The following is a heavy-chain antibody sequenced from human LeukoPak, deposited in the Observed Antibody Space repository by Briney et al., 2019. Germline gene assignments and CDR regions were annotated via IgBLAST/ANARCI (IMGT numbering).Heavy chain of an antibody. CDR2: IYYSGST. Sequence: PSETPSLTCTVSGGPISRSSYYWGWIRQPPGKGLEWIGSIYYSGSTYYNPSLESRVTISVDTSKNQFSLKLSSVTAADTAVYYCARHLFATVTAPFDYWGQGTLVTVSS. V-gene: IGHV4-39*01. D-gene: IGHD4-17*01. CDR3: ARHLFATVTAPFDY. J-gene: IGHJ4*02. CDR1: GGPISRSSYY.